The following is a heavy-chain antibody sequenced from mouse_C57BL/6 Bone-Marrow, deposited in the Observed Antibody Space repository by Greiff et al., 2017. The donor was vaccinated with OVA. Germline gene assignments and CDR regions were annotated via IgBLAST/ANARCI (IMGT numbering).Heavy chain of an antibody. CDR1: GFTFSDYG. D-gene: IGHD3-1*01. Sequence: EVQLQESGGGLVKPGGSLKLSCAASGFTFSDYGMHWVRQAPEQGLEWVAYISSGSSTIYYADTVKGRFTISRENAKNTLFLQMTSLRSEDTAVYYCARPRLRRSRGGFAYWGQGTLVTVSA. V-gene: IGHV5-17*01. CDR3: ARPRLRRSRGGFAY. CDR2: ISSGSSTI. J-gene: IGHJ3*01.